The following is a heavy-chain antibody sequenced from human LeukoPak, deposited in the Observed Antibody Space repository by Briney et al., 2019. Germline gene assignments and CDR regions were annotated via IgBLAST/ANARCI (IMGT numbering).Heavy chain of an antibody. CDR2: ISAYNGNT. V-gene: IGHV1-18*01. CDR3: ARDLVKLQLPGAFDI. J-gene: IGHJ3*02. D-gene: IGHD6-13*01. Sequence: GASVKVSCKASGYTFTSYGISWVRQAPGQGLEWMGWISAYNGNTNYAQKLQGRVTMTTDTSTSTAYMELGSLRSDDTAVYYCARDLVKLQLPGAFDIWGQGTMVTVSS. CDR1: GYTFTSYG.